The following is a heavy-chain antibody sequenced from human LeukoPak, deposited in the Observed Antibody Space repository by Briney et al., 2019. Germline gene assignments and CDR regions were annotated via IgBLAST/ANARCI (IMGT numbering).Heavy chain of an antibody. V-gene: IGHV4-39*07. CDR1: GGSISSSSHY. Sequence: SETLSLTCTVPGGSISSSSHYWGWIRQPPGKGLEWIGSIYYSGTTYYNPSLKSRVTISVDTSKSQFSLKLTSVTAADTAVYYCARDGPILTVWGQGTTVTVSS. CDR3: ARDGPILTV. J-gene: IGHJ6*02. CDR2: IYYSGTT.